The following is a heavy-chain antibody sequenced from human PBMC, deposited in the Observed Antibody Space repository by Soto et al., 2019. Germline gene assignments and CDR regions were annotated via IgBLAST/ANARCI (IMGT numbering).Heavy chain of an antibody. V-gene: IGHV1-18*01. Sequence: VKVSCKASGYTFTSYGISWVRQAPGQGLEWMGWISAYNGNTNYAQKLQGRVTMTTDTSTSTAYMELRSLRSDDTAVYYCAREGGYDFDNWFDPWGQGTLVTVSS. D-gene: IGHD5-12*01. J-gene: IGHJ5*02. CDR3: AREGGYDFDNWFDP. CDR1: GYTFTSYG. CDR2: ISAYNGNT.